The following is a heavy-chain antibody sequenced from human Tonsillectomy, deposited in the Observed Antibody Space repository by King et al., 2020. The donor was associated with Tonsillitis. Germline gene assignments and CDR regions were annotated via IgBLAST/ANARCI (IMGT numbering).Heavy chain of an antibody. CDR2: ISYDGSNK. CDR1: GFTFSSYG. J-gene: IGHJ3*02. Sequence: VQLVESGGGVVQPGRSLRLSCAASGFTFSSYGMHWVRQAPGKGLEWVAVISYDGSNKYYADSVKGRFTISRDNSKNTLYLQMNSLRAEDTAVYYCAKRHYDSQDAFDIWGQGTMVTVSS. V-gene: IGHV3-30*18. D-gene: IGHD3-22*01. CDR3: AKRHYDSQDAFDI.